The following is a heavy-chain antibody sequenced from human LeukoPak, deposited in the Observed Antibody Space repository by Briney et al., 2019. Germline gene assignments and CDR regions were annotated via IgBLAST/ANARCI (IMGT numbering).Heavy chain of an antibody. D-gene: IGHD3-22*01. V-gene: IGHV1-69*13. J-gene: IGHJ3*02. Sequence: SVTISCKASGGTFSSYAISWVRQAPGQGLEWMGGIIPIFGTANYAQKFLGRVTITADESTSTAYMELSSLRSEDTAVYYCARGGITMIPAAFDIWGQGTMVTVSS. CDR1: GGTFSSYA. CDR2: IIPIFGTA. CDR3: ARGGITMIPAAFDI.